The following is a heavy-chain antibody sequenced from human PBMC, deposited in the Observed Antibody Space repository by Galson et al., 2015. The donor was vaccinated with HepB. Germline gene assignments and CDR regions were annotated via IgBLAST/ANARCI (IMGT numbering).Heavy chain of an antibody. CDR3: VKEQMGSGSDVDD. CDR2: ISSNGGST. Sequence: SLRLSCAASGFTFSSYAMHWVRQAPGKGLEYVSAISSNGGSTYYADTVKGRFTISRDNSKNTLHLQMSSLRAEDTAVYYCVKEQMGSGSDVDDWGQGTLVTVSS. V-gene: IGHV3-64D*06. J-gene: IGHJ4*02. CDR1: GFTFSSYA. D-gene: IGHD3-10*01.